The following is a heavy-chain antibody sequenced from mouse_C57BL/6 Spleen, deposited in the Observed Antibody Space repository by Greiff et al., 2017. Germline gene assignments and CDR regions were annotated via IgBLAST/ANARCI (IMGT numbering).Heavy chain of an antibody. D-gene: IGHD2-4*01. CDR2: IDPSDSYT. J-gene: IGHJ2*01. V-gene: IGHV1-59*01. Sequence: QVQLQQSGAELVRPGTSVKLSCKASGYTFTSYWMHWVKQRPGQGLEWIGVIDPSDSYTNYNQKFKGKATLTVDTSSSTAYMQLSSLTSEDSAVYYCARADDYDGWGQGTTLTVSS. CDR1: GYTFTSYW. CDR3: ARADDYDG.